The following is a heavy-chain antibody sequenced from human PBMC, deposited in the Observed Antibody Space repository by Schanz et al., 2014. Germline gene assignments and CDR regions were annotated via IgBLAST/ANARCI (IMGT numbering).Heavy chain of an antibody. V-gene: IGHV3-30*18. CDR1: GFMFSSYG. CDR3: AKYRGYYRVSGSYRELEY. CDR2: ISYDGSKK. Sequence: QVRLVESGGGVVQPGRSLRLSCAASGFMFSSYGMHWVRQAPGKGLEWVGAISYDGSKKSYADSVKGRFTISRDNSKNTLYLQMNSLRPDDTAVYYCAKYRGYYRVSGSYRELEYWGQGTLVTGSS. J-gene: IGHJ4*02. D-gene: IGHD3-10*01.